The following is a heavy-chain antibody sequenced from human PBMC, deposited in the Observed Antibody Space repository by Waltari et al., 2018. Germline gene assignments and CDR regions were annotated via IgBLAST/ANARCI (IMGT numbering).Heavy chain of an antibody. Sequence: QVQLVESGGGVVQPGRSLRLSCAASGFTFSSYGMHWVRQAPGKGLEWVAFIRYDGSNKYYADSVKGRFTISRDNSKNTLYLQMNSLRAEDTAVYYCAKDYSSGWFDAFDIWGQGTMVTVSS. V-gene: IGHV3-30*02. D-gene: IGHD6-19*01. J-gene: IGHJ3*02. CDR3: AKDYSSGWFDAFDI. CDR1: GFTFSSYG. CDR2: IRYDGSNK.